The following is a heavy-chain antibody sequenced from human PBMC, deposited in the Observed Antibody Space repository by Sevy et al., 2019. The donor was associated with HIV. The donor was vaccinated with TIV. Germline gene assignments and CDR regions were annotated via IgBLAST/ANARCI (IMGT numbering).Heavy chain of an antibody. Sequence: SETLSLTCTVSGDSISSYYWSWIRQPAGKGLEWIGRIYTSGRTNYNPSLKSRVTMSVDTSKNQFSLKLRSVTAAETAVYFCTRGEVQLWPSGFDYWGQGTLVTVSS. J-gene: IGHJ4*02. V-gene: IGHV4-4*07. D-gene: IGHD1-1*01. CDR2: IYTSGRT. CDR1: GDSISSYY. CDR3: TRGEVQLWPSGFDY.